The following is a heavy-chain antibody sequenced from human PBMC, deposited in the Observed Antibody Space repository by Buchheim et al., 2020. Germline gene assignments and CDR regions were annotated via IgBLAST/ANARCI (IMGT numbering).Heavy chain of an antibody. J-gene: IGHJ4*02. CDR1: GFSFSDYY. Sequence: QVQLAESGGGLVKPGGSLRLSCAASGFSFSDYYMNWIRQAPGRGLEWIAYISTSIIYTNYADSVKGRFTISRDNPKNLLYLKMNSLRPEDSAVYYCARGRTTSLRTSDYWGQGTL. V-gene: IGHV3-11*06. CDR3: ARGRTTSLRTSDY. D-gene: IGHD1-7*01. CDR2: ISTSIIYT.